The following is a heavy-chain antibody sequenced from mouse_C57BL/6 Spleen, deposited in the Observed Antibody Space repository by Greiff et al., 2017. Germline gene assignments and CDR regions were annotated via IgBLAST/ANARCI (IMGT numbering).Heavy chain of an antibody. Sequence: QVQLQQPGAELVRPGSSVKLSCKASGYTFTSYWMDWVKQRPGQGLEWIGNIYPSDSETHYNQKFKDKATLTEDKSSSTAYMQLSSLTSEDSAVYYCARGGYYGSDYYAMDYWGQGTSVTVSS. CDR1: GYTFTSYW. CDR3: ARGGYYGSDYYAMDY. V-gene: IGHV1-61*01. J-gene: IGHJ4*01. D-gene: IGHD1-1*01. CDR2: IYPSDSET.